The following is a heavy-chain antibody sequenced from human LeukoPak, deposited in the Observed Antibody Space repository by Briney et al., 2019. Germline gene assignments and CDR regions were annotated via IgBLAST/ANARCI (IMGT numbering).Heavy chain of an antibody. Sequence: KPSETLSLTCAVYGGSFSGYYWSWIRQPPGKGLEWIGEINHSGSTNYNPSLKSRVTISVDTSKNQFSLKLSSVTAADTAMYYCARESTTVAGTFDYWGQGTLVTVSS. CDR1: GGSFSGYY. CDR2: INHSGST. CDR3: ARESTTVAGTFDY. V-gene: IGHV4-34*01. J-gene: IGHJ4*02. D-gene: IGHD6-19*01.